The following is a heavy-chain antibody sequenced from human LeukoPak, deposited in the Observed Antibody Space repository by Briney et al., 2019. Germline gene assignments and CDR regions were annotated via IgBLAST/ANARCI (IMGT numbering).Heavy chain of an antibody. CDR1: GGSLSSYY. J-gene: IGHJ5*02. Sequence: SETPSLTCTVSGGSLSSYYWSWIRQPPGKGLEWSGYIYYSGSTNYNPSLKSRVTISVDTSTNQFSLKLSSVNAADTAVYYCARSTVTSTAPWFDPWGQGTLVTVSS. CDR2: IYYSGST. D-gene: IGHD4-17*01. CDR3: ARSTVTSTAPWFDP. V-gene: IGHV4-59*01.